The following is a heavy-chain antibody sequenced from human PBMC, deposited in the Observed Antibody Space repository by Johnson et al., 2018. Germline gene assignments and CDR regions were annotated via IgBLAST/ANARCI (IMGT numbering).Heavy chain of an antibody. Sequence: VQLVESGGGLVQPGGSLRLSCGASGFTFSIFAMHWVRQAPGKGLEYVSAVLGNGQASYYADSVKGRFTISRDNSKNTLYLQMGSLRLGDTAVDYCARDGGRGFIFDSGGPGTLVPVSS. CDR1: GFTFSIFA. CDR3: ARDGGRGFIFDS. D-gene: IGHD3-16*01. V-gene: IGHV3-64*07. J-gene: IGHJ4*02. CDR2: VLGNGQAS.